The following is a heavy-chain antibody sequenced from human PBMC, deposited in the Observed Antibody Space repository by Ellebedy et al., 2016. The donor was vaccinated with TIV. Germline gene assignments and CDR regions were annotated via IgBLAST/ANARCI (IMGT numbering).Heavy chain of an antibody. CDR3: NRSDDYGGPTFDY. CDR2: IRSKAYGGTT. J-gene: IGHJ4*02. Sequence: PGGSLRLSCAASGFTFSSYAMSWFRPAPGKGLEWVGFIRSKAYGGTTEYAASVKGRFTISRDDSKSIAYLQMNSLKTEDTAVYYCNRSDDYGGPTFDYWGQGTLVTVSS. CDR1: GFTFSSYA. V-gene: IGHV3-49*03. D-gene: IGHD4-23*01.